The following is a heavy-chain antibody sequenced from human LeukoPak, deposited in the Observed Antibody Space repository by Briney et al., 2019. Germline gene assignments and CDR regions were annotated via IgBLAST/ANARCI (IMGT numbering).Heavy chain of an antibody. CDR1: GFTFSSYG. CDR2: ISYDGSNK. V-gene: IGHV3-30*18. J-gene: IGHJ4*02. CDR3: AKDTSYYYDSSGLVDY. Sequence: PGGSLRLSCAASGFTFSSYGMHWVRQAPGKGLEWVAVISYDGSNKYYADSVKGRFTISRDNSKNTLYLQMNSLRAKDTAVYYCAKDTSYYYDSSGLVDYWGQGTLVTVSS. D-gene: IGHD3-22*01.